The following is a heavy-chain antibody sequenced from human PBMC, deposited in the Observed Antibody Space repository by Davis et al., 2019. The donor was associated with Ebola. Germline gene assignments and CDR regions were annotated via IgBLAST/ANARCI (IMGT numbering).Heavy chain of an antibody. J-gene: IGHJ4*02. CDR1: GFTFSSYA. V-gene: IGHV3-30*04. D-gene: IGHD1-26*01. Sequence: GESLKISCAASGFTFSSYAMHWVRQAPGKGLEWVAVISYDGSNKYYADSVKGRFTISRDNSKNTLYLQMNSLRAEDTAVYYCARGGGSYWGQGTLVTVSS. CDR2: ISYDGSNK. CDR3: ARGGGSY.